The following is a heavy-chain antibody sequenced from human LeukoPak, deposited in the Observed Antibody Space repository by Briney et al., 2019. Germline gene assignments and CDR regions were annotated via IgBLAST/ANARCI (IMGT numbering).Heavy chain of an antibody. CDR1: GFTFSSYW. D-gene: IGHD3-3*01. CDR3: ASLRFLDPIDY. V-gene: IGHV3-7*01. CDR2: IKQDGRDK. Sequence: GGSLRLSCAASGFTFSSYWMNWVRQAPGKGLEWVATIKQDGRDKYYVDSVKGRFTISRDNSKNTLYLQMNSLRAEDTAVYYCASLRFLDPIDYWGQGTLVTVSS. J-gene: IGHJ4*02.